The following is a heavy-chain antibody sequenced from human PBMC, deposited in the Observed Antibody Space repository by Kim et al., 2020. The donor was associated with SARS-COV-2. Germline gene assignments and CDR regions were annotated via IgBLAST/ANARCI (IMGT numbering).Heavy chain of an antibody. V-gene: IGHV4-30-4*01. CDR2: IYYSGNT. J-gene: IGHJ4*02. D-gene: IGHD3-3*01. Sequence: SETLSLTCTVSGGSISSGDYYWSWLRQPPGKGLEWIGYIYYSGNTYYNPSLKSRVTISVDASKNQFSLKLSSVTAADTAGYYCARARATSITIFGVVIVHSFDYWGQGTLVTVSS. CDR3: ARARATSITIFGVVIVHSFDY. CDR1: GGSISSGDYY.